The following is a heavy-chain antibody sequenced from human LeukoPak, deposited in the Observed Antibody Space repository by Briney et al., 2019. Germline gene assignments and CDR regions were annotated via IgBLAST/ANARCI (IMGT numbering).Heavy chain of an antibody. CDR2: INPNSGGT. CDR1: GYTFTGYY. V-gene: IGHV1-2*02. CDR3: ARGGITMIVVVISAFDY. J-gene: IGHJ4*02. Sequence: ASVKVSCKASGYTFTGYYMHWVRQAPGQGLEWMGWINPNSGGTNYAQKFQGRVTMTRDTSISTAYMELSRLRSDDTAVYYCARGGITMIVVVISAFDYWGQGTLVTVSS. D-gene: IGHD3-22*01.